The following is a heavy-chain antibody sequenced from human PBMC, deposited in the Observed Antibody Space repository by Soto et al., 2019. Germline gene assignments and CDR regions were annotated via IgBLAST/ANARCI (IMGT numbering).Heavy chain of an antibody. J-gene: IGHJ5*02. D-gene: IGHD3-10*01. CDR3: ARSMVRGVIIFP. CDR1: GGSFSGYY. CDR2: INHSGST. Sequence: SETLSLTCAVYGGSFSGYYWSWIRQPPGKGLEWIGEINHSGSTNYNPSLKSRVTISVDTSKNQFSLKLSSVTAADTAVYYCARSMVRGVIIFPWGQGTLVTVS. V-gene: IGHV4-34*01.